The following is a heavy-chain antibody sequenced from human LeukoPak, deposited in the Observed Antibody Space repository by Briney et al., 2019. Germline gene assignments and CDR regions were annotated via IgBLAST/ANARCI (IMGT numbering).Heavy chain of an antibody. CDR2: IFPGDSDT. V-gene: IGHV5-51*01. CDR1: GYSFATYW. CDR3: ARGAGAASLYTHFDY. Sequence: GESLKISCKGSGYSFATYWIGWVRQMPGEGLEWMGIIFPGDSDTRYSPSFQGQVTISADKSTSAAYLQWSSLRASDSAMYYCARGAGAASLYTHFDYWGQGTLVTVSS. J-gene: IGHJ4*02. D-gene: IGHD2-2*01.